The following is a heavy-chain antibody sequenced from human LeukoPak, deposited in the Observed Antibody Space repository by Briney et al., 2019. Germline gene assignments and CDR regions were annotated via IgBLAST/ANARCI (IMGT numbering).Heavy chain of an antibody. V-gene: IGHV5-51*01. CDR3: AVFPRLGPCAWSYYLDS. CDR1: GSTFTTYR. D-gene: IGHD6-19*01. Sequence: GESLQISCKGSGSTFTTYRLAWVRQMPGKGLEWMGMIYTGDNDIRDSPSFQGQVTISCDKSNRTAYLQWSSLKASDTATYYCAVFPRLGPCAWSYYLDSCGQGTLVSVS. J-gene: IGHJ4*02. CDR2: IYTGDNDI.